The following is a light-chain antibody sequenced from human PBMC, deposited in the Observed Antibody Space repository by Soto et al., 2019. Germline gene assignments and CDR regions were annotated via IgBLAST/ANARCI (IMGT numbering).Light chain of an antibody. V-gene: IGKV3-20*01. Sequence: EIVLTQSPGTLSLSPGERATLSCRTSQSVSSSYLAWYQQKHGQTPRLLIYDTSIRATGVPARFSGSGSGTDVTITINRLEPEDFELYYCQQYGSSPPTFGQGTKVDI. CDR2: DTS. J-gene: IGKJ1*01. CDR3: QQYGSSPPT. CDR1: QSVSSSY.